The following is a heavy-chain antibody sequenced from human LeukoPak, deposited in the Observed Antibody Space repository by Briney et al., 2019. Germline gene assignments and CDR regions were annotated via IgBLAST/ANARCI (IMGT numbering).Heavy chain of an antibody. Sequence: ASVKVSCKASGYTFTGYYMHWVRQAPGQGLEWMGWINPNSGGTSYAQKFQGRVTMTRDTSISTAYMELSRLRSDDTAVYYCARVANYDFWSGYPPGHYYGMDVWGQGTTVTVSS. CDR1: GYTFTGYY. D-gene: IGHD3-3*01. V-gene: IGHV1-2*02. CDR2: INPNSGGT. J-gene: IGHJ6*02. CDR3: ARVANYDFWSGYPPGHYYGMDV.